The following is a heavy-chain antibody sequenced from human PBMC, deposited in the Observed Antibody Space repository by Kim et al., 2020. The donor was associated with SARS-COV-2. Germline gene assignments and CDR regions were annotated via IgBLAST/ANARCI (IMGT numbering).Heavy chain of an antibody. CDR1: GDSVCSNSAA. CDR3: AREDYYDSSGPEGIDY. CDR2: TYYRSKWYN. Sequence: SQTLSLTCAISGDSVCSNSAAWNWIRQSPSRGLEWLGRTYYRSKWYNDYAVSVKSRITINPDTSKNQFSLQLNSVTPEDTAVYYCAREDYYDSSGPEGIDYWGQGTLVTVSS. J-gene: IGHJ4*02. V-gene: IGHV6-1*01. D-gene: IGHD3-22*01.